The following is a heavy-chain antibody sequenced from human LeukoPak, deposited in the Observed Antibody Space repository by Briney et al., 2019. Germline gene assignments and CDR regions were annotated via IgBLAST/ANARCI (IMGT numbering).Heavy chain of an antibody. Sequence: PSETLSLTCTVSGGSISSYYWSWIRQPPGKGLEWIGDIYYSGSTNYNPSLKSRVTISVDTSKNQFSLRLSSVTAADAAVYYSARLASGSYGPLTPFDYWGQGTLVTVSS. D-gene: IGHD1-26*01. V-gene: IGHV4-59*08. CDR3: ARLASGSYGPLTPFDY. CDR2: IYYSGST. J-gene: IGHJ4*02. CDR1: GGSISSYY.